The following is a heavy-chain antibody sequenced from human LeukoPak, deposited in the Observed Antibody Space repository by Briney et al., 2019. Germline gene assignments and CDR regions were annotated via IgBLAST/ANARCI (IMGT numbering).Heavy chain of an antibody. J-gene: IGHJ4*02. CDR1: GFTFSSYW. Sequence: GGSLRLSCAASGFTFSSYWMHWVRQVPGKGLVWVSRINSDRSSTSYADSVKGRFTISRDNAKNTLFLQMNSLRAEDTAVYYCVRDHLYGFDYWGQGTLVTVSS. CDR2: INSDRSST. CDR3: VRDHLYGFDY. D-gene: IGHD4-17*01. V-gene: IGHV3-74*01.